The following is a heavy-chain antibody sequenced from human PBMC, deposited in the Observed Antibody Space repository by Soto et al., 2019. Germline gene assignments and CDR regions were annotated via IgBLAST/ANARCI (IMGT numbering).Heavy chain of an antibody. V-gene: IGHV1-18*01. CDR2: IVAYNGNT. CDR3: AREYCSSTSCYVGAFDI. Sequence: ASVKVSCKASGFTFTSSAVRWVRQARGQRFEWMGWIVAYNGNTNYAQKLQGRVTMTTDTSTSTAYMELRSLRSDDTAVYYCAREYCSSTSCYVGAFDIWGQGTMVTVSS. J-gene: IGHJ3*02. D-gene: IGHD2-2*01. CDR1: GFTFTSSA.